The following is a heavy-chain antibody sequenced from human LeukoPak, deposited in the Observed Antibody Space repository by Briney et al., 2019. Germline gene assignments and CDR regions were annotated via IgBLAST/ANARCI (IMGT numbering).Heavy chain of an antibody. D-gene: IGHD5-18*01. V-gene: IGHV4-59*01. J-gene: IGHJ4*02. Sequence: SESLSLTCSVSGGSIRGYYWSWIRQPPGQGLEWIGYIYYTGSTNYNPSLKSRVSISVDTSKNQFSLNVSSVTAADTAVYYCARGSSRLSGYSSSWGQGTLVTVSS. CDR1: GGSIRGYY. CDR3: ARGSSRLSGYSSS. CDR2: IYYTGST.